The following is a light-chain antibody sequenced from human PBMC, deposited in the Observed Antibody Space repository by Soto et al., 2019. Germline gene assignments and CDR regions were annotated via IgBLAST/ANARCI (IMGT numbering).Light chain of an antibody. V-gene: IGLV1-47*01. CDR2: MNN. CDR1: TSNIGSNY. J-gene: IGLJ2*01. Sequence: QSALTQPPSASGTPGQRVTISCSGSTSNIGSNYVYWYQQLPGTAPKLLIYMNNQRPSVVPDRFSGSKSGTSASLAISGLRSEDEADYYCAAWDDSLSGRVFGGGTKLTVL. CDR3: AAWDDSLSGRV.